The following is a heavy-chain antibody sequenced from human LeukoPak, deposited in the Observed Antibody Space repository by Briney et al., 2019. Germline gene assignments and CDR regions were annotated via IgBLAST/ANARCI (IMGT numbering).Heavy chain of an antibody. CDR1: GFTFDDYA. J-gene: IGHJ6*03. CDR3: AKDRGPLYYYYYMDV. CDR2: ISWNSGSI. Sequence: GGSLRLSCAASGFTFDDYAMHWVRQAPGKGLEWVSGISWNSGSIGYADSVKGRFTISRDNAKNSLYLQMNSLRAEDTALYYCAKDRGPLYYYYYMDVWGKGTTVTISS. V-gene: IGHV3-9*01.